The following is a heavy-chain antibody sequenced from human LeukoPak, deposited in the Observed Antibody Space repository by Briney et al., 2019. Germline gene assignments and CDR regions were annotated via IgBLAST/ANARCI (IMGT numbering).Heavy chain of an antibody. CDR1: GFTFTRYH. V-gene: IGHV3-30-3*01. CDR2: ISYDGSNK. CDR3: ARDRGGRGNSYTYFDY. Sequence: GGSLRLSCAASGFTFTRYHTHWVRQAPGKGLEWVAVISYDGSNKHYADSVKGRFTISRDNYENTLNLQMNSLKPEDTAVYYCARDRGGRGNSYTYFDYWGQGTLVTVSS. J-gene: IGHJ4*02. D-gene: IGHD5-18*01.